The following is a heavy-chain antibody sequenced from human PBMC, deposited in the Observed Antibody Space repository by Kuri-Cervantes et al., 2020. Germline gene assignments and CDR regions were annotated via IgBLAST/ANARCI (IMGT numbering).Heavy chain of an antibody. J-gene: IGHJ5*02. CDR2: IDPNTGGT. V-gene: IGHV1-2*02. D-gene: IGHD1-26*01. Sequence: ASVNVSCKASGYTFTGAYMHWVRQAPGQGLEYMGWIDPNTGGTNFAQKFQGRVTMTRDTSISTVYMDLSGLRSDDTAVYSCVRGGGRGGFDPWGQGTLVTVSS. CDR1: GYTFTGAY. CDR3: VRGGGRGGFDP.